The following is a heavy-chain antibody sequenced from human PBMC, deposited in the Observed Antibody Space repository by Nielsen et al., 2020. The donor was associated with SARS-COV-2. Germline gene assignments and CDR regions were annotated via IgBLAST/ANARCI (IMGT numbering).Heavy chain of an antibody. V-gene: IGHV1-24*01. CDR3: ARAAWGRGHIVVVPAAMIGHDDYYYYYMDV. J-gene: IGHJ6*03. Sequence: ASVKVSCKVSGYTLTELSMHWVRQAPGKGLEWMGGFDPEDGETIYAQKFQGRVTITADESTSTAYMELSSLRSKDTAVYYCARAAWGRGHIVVVPAAMIGHDDYYYYYMDVWGKGTTVTVSS. D-gene: IGHD2-2*01. CDR2: FDPEDGET. CDR1: GYTLTELS.